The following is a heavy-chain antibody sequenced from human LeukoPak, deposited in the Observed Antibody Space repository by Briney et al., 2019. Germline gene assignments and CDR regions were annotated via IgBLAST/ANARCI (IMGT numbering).Heavy chain of an antibody. V-gene: IGHV3-21*06. CDR2: ISSSSSYI. D-gene: IGHD2-15*01. CDR1: GGSFSGYY. J-gene: IGHJ3*01. CDR3: ARLLGYCSGGSCFPV. Sequence: ETLSLTCAVYGGSFSGYYRSWVRQAPGKGLEWVSSISSSSSYIYYADSVKGRFTISRDNAKNSLYLQMNSLRAEDTAVYYCARLLGYCSGGSCFPVWGQGTMVTVSS.